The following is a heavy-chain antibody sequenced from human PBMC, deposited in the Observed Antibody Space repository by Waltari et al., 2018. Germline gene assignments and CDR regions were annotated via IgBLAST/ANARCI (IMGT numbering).Heavy chain of an antibody. D-gene: IGHD6-6*01. Sequence: QVQLVQSGAEVKKPGASVKVSCKASGYTFTGYYMHWVRQAPGQGLEWIGRINPNRGGTNYAQKFQGRVTMTRDTSISTAYMELSRLRSDDTAVYYCARAKYSSSSGHHYYYGMDVWGQGTTVTVSS. J-gene: IGHJ6*02. CDR3: ARAKYSSSSGHHYYYGMDV. V-gene: IGHV1-2*06. CDR2: INPNRGGT. CDR1: GYTFTGYY.